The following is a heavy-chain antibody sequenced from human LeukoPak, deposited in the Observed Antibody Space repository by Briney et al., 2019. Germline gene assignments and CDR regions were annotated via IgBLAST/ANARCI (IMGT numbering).Heavy chain of an antibody. V-gene: IGHV3-23*01. Sequence: GGSLRLSCAASGFTFSNYAMNWVRQAPGKGLEWVSGIRGGGSFTYYADSVKGRFTISRDNSKNTLYLQMDSLTVEDSAVYYCAKVLSPDGSDLDYWGQGTLVTVSS. CDR3: AKVLSPDGSDLDY. CDR2: IRGGGSFT. J-gene: IGHJ4*02. CDR1: GFTFSNYA. D-gene: IGHD2-15*01.